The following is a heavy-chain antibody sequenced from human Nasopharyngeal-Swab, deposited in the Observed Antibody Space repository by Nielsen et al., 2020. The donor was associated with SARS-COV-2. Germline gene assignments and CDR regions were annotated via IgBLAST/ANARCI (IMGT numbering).Heavy chain of an antibody. D-gene: IGHD3-3*01. CDR1: GYTFTSYD. CDR2: MNPNSGNT. V-gene: IGHV1-8*01. CDR3: ARGLYYDFWSGYCCWFDP. Sequence: ASVKVSCKASGYTFTSYDINWVRQATGQGLEWMGWMNPNSGNTGYAQKFQGRVTMTRNTSISTAYMELSSLRSEDTAVYYCARGLYYDFWSGYCCWFDPWGQGTLVTVSS. J-gene: IGHJ5*02.